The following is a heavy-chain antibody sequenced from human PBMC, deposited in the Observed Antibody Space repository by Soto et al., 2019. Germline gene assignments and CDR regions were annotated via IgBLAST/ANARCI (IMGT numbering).Heavy chain of an antibody. D-gene: IGHD2-2*01. Sequence: QVQLVQSGAEVKKPGASVKVSCKASGYTFTSYYMHWVRQAPGQGLEWTGIINPSGGSTSYAQKFQGRVTMTRDTYTSTVYMGLSSLRSEDTAVYYCARARPYYYCSSTSCRGFDYWGQGTLFTVSS. CDR1: GYTFTSYY. V-gene: IGHV1-46*01. CDR3: ARARPYYYCSSTSCRGFDY. CDR2: INPSGGST. J-gene: IGHJ4*02.